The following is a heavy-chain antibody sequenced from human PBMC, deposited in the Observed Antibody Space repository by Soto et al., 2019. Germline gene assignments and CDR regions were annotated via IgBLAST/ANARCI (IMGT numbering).Heavy chain of an antibody. V-gene: IGHV4-34*01. CDR1: GGSFSGYY. Sequence: QVQLQQWGAGLLKPSETLSLTCAVYGGSFSGYYWSWIRQPPGKGLEWIGEVNHSGSINYNPSLKRRVTISVVTSKNQFSLKLSSLTAADTAVYYCAREDIVVVPAVLYYYYYGMDVWGQGTTVTVSS. CDR3: AREDIVVVPAVLYYYYYGMDV. D-gene: IGHD2-2*01. J-gene: IGHJ6*02. CDR2: VNHSGSI.